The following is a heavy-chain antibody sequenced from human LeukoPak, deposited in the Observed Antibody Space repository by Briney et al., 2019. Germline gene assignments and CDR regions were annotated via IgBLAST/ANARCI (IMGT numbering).Heavy chain of an antibody. CDR2: IRSKAYGGTT. CDR1: GFTFGVYA. V-gene: IGHV3-49*04. CDR3: TRVGSSGWYDNY. D-gene: IGHD6-19*01. J-gene: IGHJ4*02. Sequence: PGGSLRLSCTASGFTFGVYAMSWVRQAPGKGLEWVGFIRSKAYGGTTEYAASVKGRFTISRDDSKSIAYLQMNSLKTEDTAVYYCTRVGSSGWYDNYWGQGTLVTVSS.